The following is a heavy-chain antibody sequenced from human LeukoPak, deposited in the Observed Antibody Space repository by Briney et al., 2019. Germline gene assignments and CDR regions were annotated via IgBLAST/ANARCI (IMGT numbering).Heavy chain of an antibody. CDR3: ATGIQLSPAASFYFDY. V-gene: IGHV1-24*01. Sequence: ASVKVSCKVSGYTLSKLSMHWVRQAPGKGLEWMGGFDPGAGETIYAQRFQGRLAVTEDIFTDTANMELSSLRSEDTAVYYCATGIQLSPAASFYFDYWGQGTLVTVSP. D-gene: IGHD5-18*01. CDR1: GYTLSKLS. CDR2: FDPGAGET. J-gene: IGHJ4*02.